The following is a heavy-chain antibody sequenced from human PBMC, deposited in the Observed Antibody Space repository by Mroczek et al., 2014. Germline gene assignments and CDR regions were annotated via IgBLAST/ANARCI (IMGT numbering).Heavy chain of an antibody. Sequence: QVQLVQSGGGVVQPGRSLRLSCAASGFTFSSYAMHWVRQAPGKGLEWVAVISYDGSNKYYADSVKGRFTISRDNSKNTLYLQMNSLRAEDTAVYYCARDIYSYGMDVWGQGTTVTVSS. J-gene: IGHJ6*02. CDR3: ARDIYSYGMDV. D-gene: IGHD1-26*01. CDR1: GFTFSSYA. CDR2: ISYDGSNK. V-gene: IGHV3-30-3*01.